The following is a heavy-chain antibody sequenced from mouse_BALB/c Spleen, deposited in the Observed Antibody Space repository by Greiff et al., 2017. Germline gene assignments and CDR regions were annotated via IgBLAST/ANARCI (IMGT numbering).Heavy chain of an antibody. D-gene: IGHD1-2*01. CDR2: IDPANGNT. J-gene: IGHJ3*01. Sequence: VQLKESGAELVKPGASVKLSCTASGFNIKDTYMHWVKQRPEQGLEWIGRIDPANGNTKYDPKFQGKATITADTSSSTAYMQLSSLTSEDSAVYYCARLTATGFAYWGQGTLVTVSA. CDR3: ARLTATGFAY. CDR1: GFNIKDTY. V-gene: IGHV14-3*02.